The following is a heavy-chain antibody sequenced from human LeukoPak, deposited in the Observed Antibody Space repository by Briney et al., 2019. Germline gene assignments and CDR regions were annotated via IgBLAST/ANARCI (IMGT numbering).Heavy chain of an antibody. D-gene: IGHD3-10*01. CDR1: GFNCSSYW. V-gene: IGHV3-7*03. CDR3: ARVMRVRGEPGYFHY. CDR2: INEDGSEI. Sequence: GGSLRLSCSASGFNCSSYWMSWVRQAPGKGPEWVANINEDGSEIYYMDSVKGRFTFSRDNAKNSLYLQMNSLRAEDTAVYYCARVMRVRGEPGYFHYWGQGTLVTVSS. J-gene: IGHJ1*01.